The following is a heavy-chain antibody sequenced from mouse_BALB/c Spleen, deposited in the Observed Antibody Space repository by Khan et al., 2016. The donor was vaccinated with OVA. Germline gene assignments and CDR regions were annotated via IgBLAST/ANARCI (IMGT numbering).Heavy chain of an antibody. J-gene: IGHJ3*01. CDR2: IDPSDSET. V-gene: IGHV1-61*01. D-gene: IGHD2-10*02. CDR1: GYTFTSFW. CDR3: AIGGYGTSFAY. Sequence: QVQLQQSGAELVRPGASVKLSCKASGYTFTSFWMNWVTERPGQGLEWIGMIDPSDSETHYNQMFKDKATLTVDKSSSTAYMQLSGLTSEDSAVYYCAIGGYGTSFAYWGQGTLVTVSA.